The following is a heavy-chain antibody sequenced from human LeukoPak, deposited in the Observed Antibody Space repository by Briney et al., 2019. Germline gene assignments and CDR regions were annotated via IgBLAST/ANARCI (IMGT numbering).Heavy chain of an antibody. Sequence: GGSLRLSCAASGFTFSNYAMSWVRQAPGKGLEWVSGISGSGGSTYYADSVKGRFTISRDNSKNTLYLQMNSLRAEDTAVYYCAKDLVYGGNSEYPIFDYWGQGTLVTASS. CDR1: GFTFSNYA. D-gene: IGHD4-23*01. J-gene: IGHJ4*02. CDR3: AKDLVYGGNSEYPIFDY. CDR2: ISGSGGST. V-gene: IGHV3-23*01.